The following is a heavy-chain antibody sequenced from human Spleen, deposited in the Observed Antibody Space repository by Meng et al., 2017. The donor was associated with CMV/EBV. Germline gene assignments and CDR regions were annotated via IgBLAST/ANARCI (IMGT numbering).Heavy chain of an antibody. CDR3: ARGPRYDSTKGAFDI. CDR2: IYYSGST. D-gene: IGHD3-22*01. V-gene: IGHV4-61*01. J-gene: IGHJ3*02. CDR1: GGSVSSGSYY. Sequence: GGSVSSGSYYWSWIRQPPGKGLEWIGYIYYSGSTNYNPSLKSRVTISVDTSKNQFSLKLSSVTAADTAVYYCARGPRYDSTKGAFDIWGQGTMVTVSS.